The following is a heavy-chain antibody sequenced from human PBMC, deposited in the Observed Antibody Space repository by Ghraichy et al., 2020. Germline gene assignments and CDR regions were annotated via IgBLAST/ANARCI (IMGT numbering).Heavy chain of an antibody. CDR1: GFTFSSYA. Sequence: GGSLRLSCAASGFTFSSYAMSWVRQAPGKGLEWVSAISGSDGRIYYADSVKGRFTISRDNSKNTLYLQMNSLRAEDTAVDYCAKDLSPGYKFDSWGQGTLVTVSS. J-gene: IGHJ4*02. V-gene: IGHV3-23*01. CDR2: ISGSDGRI. D-gene: IGHD1-14*01. CDR3: AKDLSPGYKFDS.